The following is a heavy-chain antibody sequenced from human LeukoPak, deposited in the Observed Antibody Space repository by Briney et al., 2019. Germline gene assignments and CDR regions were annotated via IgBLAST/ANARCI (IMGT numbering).Heavy chain of an antibody. CDR1: GFTFSSYS. J-gene: IGHJ6*04. Sequence: PGGSLRLSCAASGFTFSSYSMNWVRRAPGKGLEWVSYISSSSSTIYYADSVKGRFTISRDNAKNSLYLQMNSLRAEDTAVYYCARDWDSSGYYGVDVWGKGTTVTVSS. CDR2: ISSSSSTI. V-gene: IGHV3-48*04. D-gene: IGHD3-22*01. CDR3: ARDWDSSGYYGVDV.